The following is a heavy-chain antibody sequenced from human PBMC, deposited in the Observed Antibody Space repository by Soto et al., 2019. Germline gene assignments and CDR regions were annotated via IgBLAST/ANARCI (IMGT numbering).Heavy chain of an antibody. J-gene: IGHJ4*02. CDR3: ARDLTIFGVVITRYYFDY. V-gene: IGHV1-3*01. D-gene: IGHD3-3*01. Sequence: ASVKVSCKASGYTFTSYAMHWVRQAPGQRLEWMGWINAGNGNTKYSQKFQGRVTITRDTSASTAYMELSSLRSEDTAVYYCARDLTIFGVVITRYYFDYWGQGTLVTVSS. CDR1: GYTFTSYA. CDR2: INAGNGNT.